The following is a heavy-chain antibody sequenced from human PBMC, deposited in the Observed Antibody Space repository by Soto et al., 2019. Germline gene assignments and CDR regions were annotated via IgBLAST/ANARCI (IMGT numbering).Heavy chain of an antibody. J-gene: IGHJ4*02. V-gene: IGHV2-5*02. D-gene: IGHD3-10*01. Sequence: QITLKASGPTLVKPTQPLTLTCTFSGFSISSSGVGVGWIRQPPGKALEWLAVIYWDDDKRYSPSLKSRLTIPKDTSKNQVVLTMTNMDPVDTATYYCAHSRGFGEFYFDYWGQGSRVTVSS. CDR2: IYWDDDK. CDR1: GFSISSSGVG. CDR3: AHSRGFGEFYFDY.